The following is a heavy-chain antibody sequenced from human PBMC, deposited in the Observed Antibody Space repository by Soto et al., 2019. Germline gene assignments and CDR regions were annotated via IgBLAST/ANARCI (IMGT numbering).Heavy chain of an antibody. CDR2: INPSDSHT. D-gene: IGHD3-22*01. J-gene: IGHJ4*02. V-gene: IGHV5-10-1*01. Sequence: GESLKISCQGSGYTFSNHWITWVRQMPGKGLELMGRINPSDSHTNYSPSFEGHVTMSVDKSISTAYLQWSSLKASHTAMYYCARHASYYVSSGYFGTYWGQGTLVTVSS. CDR1: GYTFSNHW. CDR3: ARHASYYVSSGYFGTY.